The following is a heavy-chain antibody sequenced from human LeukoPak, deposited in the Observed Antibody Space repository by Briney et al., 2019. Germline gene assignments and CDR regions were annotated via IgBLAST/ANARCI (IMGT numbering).Heavy chain of an antibody. D-gene: IGHD5-18*01. CDR1: GGTFSSYA. V-gene: IGHV1-69*06. CDR2: IIPIFGTA. J-gene: IGHJ4*02. Sequence: GASVKVSCKASGGTFSSYAISWVRQAPGQGLEWMGGIIPIFGTANYAQKFQGRVTITADKSTSTAYMGLSSLRSEDTAVYYCARASREVQLWLPFDYWGQGTLVTVSS. CDR3: ARASREVQLWLPFDY.